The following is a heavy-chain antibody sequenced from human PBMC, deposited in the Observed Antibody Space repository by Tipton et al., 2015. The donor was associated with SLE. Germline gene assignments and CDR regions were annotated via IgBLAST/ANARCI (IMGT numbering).Heavy chain of an antibody. J-gene: IGHJ4*02. CDR2: IYTSGST. CDR3: ARDRPDYYFDY. D-gene: IGHD1-14*01. Sequence: TLSLTCTVSGGSISSGSYYWSWIRQPAGKGLEWIGYIYTSGSTNYNPSLESRVSMSVDRSKIQFSLKLSSVTAADTAVYYCARDRPDYYFDYWGQGILVTVSS. V-gene: IGHV4-61*09. CDR1: GGSISSGSYY.